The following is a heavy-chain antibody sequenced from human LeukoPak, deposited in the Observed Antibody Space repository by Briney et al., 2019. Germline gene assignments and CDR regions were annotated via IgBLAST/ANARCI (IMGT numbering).Heavy chain of an antibody. CDR3: ARVSTSGYRDWLDP. V-gene: IGHV1-2*02. D-gene: IGHD3-9*01. CDR1: GYTFADYY. CDR2: IYPKSGGT. Sequence: ASVKVSCKTSGYTFADYYIHWVRQAPGQGLEWMGWIYPKSGGTNSAQKFQGRVTMTRDASISTAYMELSRLRFDDTAVYYCARVSTSGYRDWLDPWGQGTLVTVSS. J-gene: IGHJ5*02.